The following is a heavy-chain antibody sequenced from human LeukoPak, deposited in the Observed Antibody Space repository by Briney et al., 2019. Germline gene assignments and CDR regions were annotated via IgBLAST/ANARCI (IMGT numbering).Heavy chain of an antibody. CDR2: IYTSGST. Sequence: PSETLSLTCTVSGGSISRYYLSWIRQPAGKGLEWIGRIYTSGSTNYNPSLKSRVTMSVDTSKNQFSLKLSSVTAADTAVYYCARDSSSWSPYYYYMDVWGKGTTVTVSS. J-gene: IGHJ6*03. CDR3: ARDSSSWSPYYYYMDV. CDR1: GGSISRYY. D-gene: IGHD6-13*01. V-gene: IGHV4-4*07.